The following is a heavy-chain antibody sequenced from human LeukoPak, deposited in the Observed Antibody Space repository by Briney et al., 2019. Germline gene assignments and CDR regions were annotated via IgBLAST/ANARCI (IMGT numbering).Heavy chain of an antibody. D-gene: IGHD3-16*01. CDR3: AGDTPPGGDYYFDY. CDR2: IWNAGTNT. CDR1: GFTFSDYY. V-gene: IGHV3-33*08. Sequence: GGSLRLSCAASGFTFSDYYMSWIRQAPGKGLEWVALIWNAGTNTYYADSVKGRFTISRDNSKNTLYLQMNSLRAEDTAVYYCAGDTPPGGDYYFDYWGQGTLVIVSS. J-gene: IGHJ4*02.